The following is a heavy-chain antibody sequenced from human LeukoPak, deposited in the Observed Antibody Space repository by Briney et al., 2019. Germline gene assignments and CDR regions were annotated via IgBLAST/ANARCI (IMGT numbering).Heavy chain of an antibody. Sequence: SETLSLTCTVSGGSTSSYYWSWIRQPPGKGLEWIGYIYYSGSTNYNPSLKSRVTISVDTSKNQFSLKLSSVTAADTAVYYCARVVKYCSSTSCQRIGYWFDPWGQGTLVTVSS. V-gene: IGHV4-59*01. CDR3: ARVVKYCSSTSCQRIGYWFDP. CDR2: IYYSGST. CDR1: GGSTSSYY. J-gene: IGHJ5*02. D-gene: IGHD2-2*01.